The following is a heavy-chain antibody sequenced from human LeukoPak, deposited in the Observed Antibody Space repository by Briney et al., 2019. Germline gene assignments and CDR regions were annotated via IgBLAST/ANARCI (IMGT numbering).Heavy chain of an antibody. CDR1: GGSISSGGYS. D-gene: IGHD3-9*01. V-gene: IGHV4-61*08. CDR2: IYYSGST. J-gene: IGHJ3*02. Sequence: PSETLSLTCAVSGGSISSGGYSWSWIRQPPGKGLEWIGYIYYSGSTNYNPSLKSRVTISVDTSKNQFSLKLSSVTAADTAVYYCARVRPYEVCDILTGYPVAFDIWGQGTMVTVSS. CDR3: ARVRPYEVCDILTGYPVAFDI.